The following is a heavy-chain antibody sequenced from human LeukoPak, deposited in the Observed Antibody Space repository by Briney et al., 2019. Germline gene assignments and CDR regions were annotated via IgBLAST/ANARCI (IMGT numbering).Heavy chain of an antibody. CDR3: ARGVRWFGELSDWFDP. CDR1: GGSISSYY. V-gene: IGHV4-59*01. CDR2: IYYSGST. Sequence: PSETLSLTCTVSGGSISSYYWSWIRQPPGQGLEWNGYIYYSGSTNYNPSLKSRVTISVDTSKNQFSLKLSSVTAADTAVYYCARGVRWFGELSDWFDPWGQGTLVTVSS. D-gene: IGHD3-10*01. J-gene: IGHJ5*02.